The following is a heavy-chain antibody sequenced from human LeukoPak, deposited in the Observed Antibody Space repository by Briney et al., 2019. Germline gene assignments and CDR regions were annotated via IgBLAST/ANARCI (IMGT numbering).Heavy chain of an antibody. D-gene: IGHD1-26*01. CDR2: ISAYTGNT. CDR3: ARSTAGELPHC. Sequence: ASVKVSCKASGYTFTSYGINWVRQAPGQGLEWMGWISAYTGNTNYAQSLQGRVTMTTDTSTSTAYMELRSLRSDDTAVYYCARSTAGELPHCWGQGTLVTVSS. J-gene: IGHJ4*02. CDR1: GYTFTSYG. V-gene: IGHV1-18*01.